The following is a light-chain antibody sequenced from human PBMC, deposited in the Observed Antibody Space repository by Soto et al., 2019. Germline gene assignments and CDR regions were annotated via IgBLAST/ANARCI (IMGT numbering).Light chain of an antibody. CDR3: QQFNNWPIT. Sequence: EMVMTQSPATLSVSPGEGATLSCRASQSVSSDLAWYQQKPGQAPRLLIYGASTRATGIPARFSGSGSGTEFTLTISSLQSEDFAVYHCQQFNNWPITFGQGTRLEIK. CDR2: GAS. V-gene: IGKV3-15*01. J-gene: IGKJ5*01. CDR1: QSVSSD.